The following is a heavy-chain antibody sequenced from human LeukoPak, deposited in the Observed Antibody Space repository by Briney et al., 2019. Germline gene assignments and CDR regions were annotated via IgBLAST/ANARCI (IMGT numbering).Heavy chain of an antibody. CDR2: INPNSGGT. Sequence: ASVKVSCKASGYTFTGYYMHWVRQAPGPGLEWMGWINPNSGGTNYAQKFQGRVTMTRDTSISTAYMELSRLRSDDTAVYYCARDRRELNYYDSSGYYPGHWGQGTLVTVSS. D-gene: IGHD3-22*01. J-gene: IGHJ4*02. CDR1: GYTFTGYY. V-gene: IGHV1-2*02. CDR3: ARDRRELNYYDSSGYYPGH.